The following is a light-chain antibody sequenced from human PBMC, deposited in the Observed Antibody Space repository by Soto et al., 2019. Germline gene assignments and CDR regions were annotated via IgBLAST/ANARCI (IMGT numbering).Light chain of an antibody. CDR2: DAS. Sequence: EIVLTQSPATLSLSPGERATLSCRAGQSVSRHLGWYQQKLGQAPRLLIHDASNRATGIPARFSGSGSGTDFTLTISSLEPEDFAVYYCQQRSNWPLTFGGGTKVEIK. V-gene: IGKV3-11*01. CDR3: QQRSNWPLT. CDR1: QSVSRH. J-gene: IGKJ4*01.